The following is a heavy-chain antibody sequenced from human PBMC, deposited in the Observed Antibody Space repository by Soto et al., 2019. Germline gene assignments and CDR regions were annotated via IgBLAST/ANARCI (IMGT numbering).Heavy chain of an antibody. CDR3: AKGGTTMAGYYGMDV. J-gene: IGHJ6*02. D-gene: IGHD5-18*01. Sequence: SQTLSLTCAISGDSVSSDSGAWNWIRQSPSRGLEWLGRTYYRSKRYNDYAVSGKSRITINPDKSKNQFSLHLNSVTPEDTAVYYCAKGGTTMAGYYGMDVWGQGTTVTVSS. V-gene: IGHV6-1*01. CDR2: TYYRSKRYN. CDR1: GDSVSSDSGA.